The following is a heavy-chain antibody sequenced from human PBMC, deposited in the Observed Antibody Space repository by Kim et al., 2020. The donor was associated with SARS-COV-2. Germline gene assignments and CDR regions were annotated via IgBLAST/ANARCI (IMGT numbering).Heavy chain of an antibody. CDR1: GGTFSSYA. Sequence: SVKVSCKASGGTFSSYAISWVRQAPGQGLEWMGGIIPIFGTANYAQKFQDRVTITADESTSTAYMELSSLRSEDTAVYYCARGGGYDFWSGYYKPIPYYYYMDVWGKGTTVTVSS. J-gene: IGHJ6*03. D-gene: IGHD3-3*01. CDR2: IIPIFGTA. V-gene: IGHV1-69*13. CDR3: ARGGGYDFWSGYYKPIPYYYYMDV.